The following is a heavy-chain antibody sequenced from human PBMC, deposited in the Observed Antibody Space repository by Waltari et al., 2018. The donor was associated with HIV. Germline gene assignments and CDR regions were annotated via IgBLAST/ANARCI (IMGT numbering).Heavy chain of an antibody. D-gene: IGHD1-26*01. Sequence: EALLVESGGAFVQTGGSLRVSCVGTGFIFSTYSMNWVRQAPGKGLECVVYIGSGGTTIYADSVKGRFTISRDNAKNSVFLQMNSLREDDTAIYFCARDKLGDPAPVWGQGTTVTVSS. J-gene: IGHJ6*02. CDR1: GFIFSTYS. CDR3: ARDKLGDPAPV. CDR2: IGSGGTT. V-gene: IGHV3-48*02.